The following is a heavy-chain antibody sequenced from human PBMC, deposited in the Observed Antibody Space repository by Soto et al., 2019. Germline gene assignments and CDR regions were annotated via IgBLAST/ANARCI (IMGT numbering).Heavy chain of an antibody. CDR1: GFTFSSYG. V-gene: IGHV3-30*18. Sequence: QVQLVESGGGVVQPGRSLRLSCAASGFTFSSYGMHWVRQAPGKGLEWGAVISYDGSNKYYADSVKGRFTISRDNSKNTLYLQMNSLRAEDTAVYYCAKKGSSGWPYYYYGMDVWGQGTTVTVSS. CDR2: ISYDGSNK. CDR3: AKKGSSGWPYYYYGMDV. J-gene: IGHJ6*02. D-gene: IGHD6-19*01.